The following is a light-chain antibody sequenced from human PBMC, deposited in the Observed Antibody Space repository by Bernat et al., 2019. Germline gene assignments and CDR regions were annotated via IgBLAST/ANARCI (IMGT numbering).Light chain of an antibody. J-gene: IGLJ3*02. CDR2: DVN. CDR1: SGDVVGYNR. Sequence: QSALTHPRSVSGSPGQSVTIPCTGTSGDVVGYNRVSWYQQHPGKTPKFMIYDVNKRPSGVPDRFSGSKSGSTASLTISGLQAEDEADYYCCSFAGKSTWVFGGGTKVTVL. V-gene: IGLV2-11*01. CDR3: CSFAGKSTWV.